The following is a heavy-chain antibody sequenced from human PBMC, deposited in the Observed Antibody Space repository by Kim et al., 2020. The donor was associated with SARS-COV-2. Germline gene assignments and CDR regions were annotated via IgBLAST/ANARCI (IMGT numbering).Heavy chain of an antibody. D-gene: IGHD4-17*01. Sequence: YYADSVKGRFTISRDNSKNTLYLKMNSLRAEDTAVYYCAKVRRFSYYFDYWGQGTLVTVSS. J-gene: IGHJ4*02. V-gene: IGHV3-23*01. CDR3: AKVRRFSYYFDY.